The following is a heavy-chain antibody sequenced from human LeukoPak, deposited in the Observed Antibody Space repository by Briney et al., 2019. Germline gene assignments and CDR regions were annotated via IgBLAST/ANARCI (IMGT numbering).Heavy chain of an antibody. J-gene: IGHJ5*02. Sequence: GGSLRLSCAVSGINFRDYAMSWTRQTPGKGLEWVSAISASGGSTYHADSVKGRFTISRDNSQNTLYLEMKSLRVEDTAVYYCAKDRDYDFWSGKLFDPWGQGTSVTVSS. CDR1: GINFRDYA. D-gene: IGHD3-3*01. CDR3: AKDRDYDFWSGKLFDP. CDR2: ISASGGST. V-gene: IGHV3-23*01.